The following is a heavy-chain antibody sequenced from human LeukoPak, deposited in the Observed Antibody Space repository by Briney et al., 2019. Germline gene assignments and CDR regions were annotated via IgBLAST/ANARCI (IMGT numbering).Heavy chain of an antibody. D-gene: IGHD2-8*02. CDR3: AKGSGGYYYGMDV. V-gene: IGHV3-23*01. Sequence: GGSLRLSCAASGFTFSSYAMSWVRQAPGKGLEWVSAISGSGGSTYYADSVKGRFTISRDNSKNTLFLQMNSLTAEDTAVYYCAKGSGGYYYGMDVWGQGTTVTVSS. CDR2: ISGSGGST. J-gene: IGHJ6*02. CDR1: GFTFSSYA.